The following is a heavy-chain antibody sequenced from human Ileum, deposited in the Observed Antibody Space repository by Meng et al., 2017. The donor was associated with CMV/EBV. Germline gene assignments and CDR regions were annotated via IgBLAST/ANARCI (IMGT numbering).Heavy chain of an antibody. CDR3: ARDGLSGRYFDY. CDR2: INTNTGNP. CDR1: GYTFTSNK. J-gene: IGHJ4*02. Sequence: CRGYGYTFTSNKMIWVRQAPGQGPEWMGWINTNTGNPTYAQGFTGRFVFSLDTSVTTAYLEISNLEAEDTAVYYCARDGLSGRYFDYWGQGTLVTVSS. V-gene: IGHV7-4-1*02. D-gene: IGHD1-26*01.